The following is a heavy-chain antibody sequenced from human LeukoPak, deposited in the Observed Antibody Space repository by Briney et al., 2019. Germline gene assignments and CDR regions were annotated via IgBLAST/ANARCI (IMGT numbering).Heavy chain of an antibody. CDR3: VRDWGGGSCY. CDR1: GFIFSNFW. V-gene: IGHV3-7*01. J-gene: IGHJ4*02. Sequence: PGGSLRLSCVASGFIFSNFWVTWVRQAPGKGLEWVATIKQDGSEKYYVDSVKGRFTISRDNAKKSLYLQMNSLTAEDTAVYYCVRDWGGGSCYWGQGTLVAVSS. D-gene: IGHD2-15*01. CDR2: IKQDGSEK.